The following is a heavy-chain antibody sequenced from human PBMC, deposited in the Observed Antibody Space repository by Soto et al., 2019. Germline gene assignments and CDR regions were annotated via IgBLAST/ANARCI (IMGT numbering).Heavy chain of an antibody. CDR2: VNHGGTS. CDR3: AREPLT. Sequence: SETLSLTCTVSGGSISSSSYYWGWIRQPPGKGLEWIGEVNHGGTSNYNPSLKSRVTISVDTSKNQFSLKLSSVTAADTAVYYCAREPLTWGQGTLVTVSS. J-gene: IGHJ4*02. V-gene: IGHV4-39*07. CDR1: GGSISSSSYY.